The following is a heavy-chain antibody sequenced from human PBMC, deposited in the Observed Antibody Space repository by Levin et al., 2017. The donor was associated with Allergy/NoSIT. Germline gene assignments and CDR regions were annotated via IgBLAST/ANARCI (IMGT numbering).Heavy chain of an antibody. V-gene: IGHV3-7*01. D-gene: IGHD3-3*01. CDR1: GFVFSSYW. CDR2: IKEDGSEK. CDR3: ARSFPLGWLL. Sequence: GGSLRLSCAASGFVFSSYWMSWVRQSPGKGLEWVANIKEDGSEKYYVDSVKGRFTISRDNAKNSLYLQMNSLRTEDTAVYYCARSFPLGWLLWGQGTLVAVSS. J-gene: IGHJ4*02.